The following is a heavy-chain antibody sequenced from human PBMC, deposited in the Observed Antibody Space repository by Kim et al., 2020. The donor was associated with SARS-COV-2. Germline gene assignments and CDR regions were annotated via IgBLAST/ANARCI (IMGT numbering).Heavy chain of an antibody. CDR2: ISYDGSNK. V-gene: IGHV3-30*18. D-gene: IGHD5-18*01. CDR1: GFTFSSYG. CDR3: AKESEVDTAKVWYYYYGMDV. Sequence: GGSLRLSCAASGFTFSSYGMHWVRQAPGKGLEWVAVISYDGSNKYYADSVKGRFTISRDNSKNTLYLQMNSLRAEDTAVYYCAKESEVDTAKVWYYYYGMDVWGQGTTVTVSS. J-gene: IGHJ6*02.